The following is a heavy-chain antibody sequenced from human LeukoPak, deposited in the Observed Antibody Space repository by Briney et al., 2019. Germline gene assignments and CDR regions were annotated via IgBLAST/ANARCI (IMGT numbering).Heavy chain of an antibody. CDR2: MNPNSGNT. CDR1: GYTFTSYD. D-gene: IGHD5-24*01. J-gene: IGHJ4*02. Sequence: ASVKVSCKASGYTFTSYDINWVRQATGQGLEWMGWMNPNSGNTGYAQKFQGRVTMTRNTSISTAYMELSSLRSEDTAVYYCAGARDGYNQYYFDYWGQGTLVTVSS. V-gene: IGHV1-8*01. CDR3: AGARDGYNQYYFDY.